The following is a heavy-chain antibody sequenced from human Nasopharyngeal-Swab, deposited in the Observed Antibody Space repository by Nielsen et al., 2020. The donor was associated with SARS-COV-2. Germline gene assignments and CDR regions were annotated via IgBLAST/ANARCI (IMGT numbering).Heavy chain of an antibody. Sequence: WVRQAPGQGLEWMGGIIPIFGTANYAQKFQGRVTITADKSTSTAYMELSSLRSEDTAVYYCASTFRYCSGGSCYAGYFDYWGQGTLVTVSS. V-gene: IGHV1-69*06. J-gene: IGHJ4*02. CDR3: ASTFRYCSGGSCYAGYFDY. D-gene: IGHD2-15*01. CDR2: IIPIFGTA.